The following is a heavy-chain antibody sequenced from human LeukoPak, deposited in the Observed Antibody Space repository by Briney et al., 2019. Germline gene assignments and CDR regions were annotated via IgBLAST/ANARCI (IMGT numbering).Heavy chain of an antibody. CDR2: IIPIFGTA. CDR1: GGTFSSYA. D-gene: IGHD2-15*01. V-gene: IGHV1-69*01. Sequence: LGASVKVSCKASGGTFSSYAISWVRQAPGQGLEWMGGIIPIFGTANYAQKFQGRVTITADESTSTAYMELSSLRSEDTAVYYCARGDIRLGYSYMDVWGKGTTVTVSS. CDR3: ARGDIRLGYSYMDV. J-gene: IGHJ6*03.